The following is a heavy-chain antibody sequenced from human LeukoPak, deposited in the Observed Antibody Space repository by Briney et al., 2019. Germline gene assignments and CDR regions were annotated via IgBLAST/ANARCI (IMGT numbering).Heavy chain of an antibody. D-gene: IGHD5-18*01. V-gene: IGHV3-7*01. Sequence: GGSLRLSCAASGFTFSNYWMSWVRQAPGKGLEWVANINQDGSEKYYVDSVKGRFTISRDNAKNSLYLQMNSLRAEDTAVYYCARGGSSRGYSYGSFDPWGQGTLVTVSS. J-gene: IGHJ5*02. CDR2: INQDGSEK. CDR3: ARGGSSRGYSYGSFDP. CDR1: GFTFSNYW.